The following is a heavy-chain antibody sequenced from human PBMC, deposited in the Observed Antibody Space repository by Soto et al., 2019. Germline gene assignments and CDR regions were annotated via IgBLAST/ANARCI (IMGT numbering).Heavy chain of an antibody. CDR1: GFTFSSYG. CDR2: ISYDGSNK. CDR3: AKDRFSPGRGFGAAAGGGFDY. V-gene: IGHV3-30*18. J-gene: IGHJ4*02. D-gene: IGHD6-13*01. Sequence: GGSLRLSCAASGFTFSSYGMHWVRQAPGKGLEWVAVISYDGSNKYYADSVKGRFTISRDNSKNTLYLQMNSLRAEDTAVYYCAKDRFSPGRGFGAAAGGGFDYWGQGTLVTVSS.